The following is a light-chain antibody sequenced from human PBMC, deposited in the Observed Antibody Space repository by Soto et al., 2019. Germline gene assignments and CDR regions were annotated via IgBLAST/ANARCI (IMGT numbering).Light chain of an antibody. Sequence: DLPLTQSPSFLSASVGDRVTITCRASQGIGSYLGWYQQAPGKAPKLLIYDASTLQSGVPSRFSGSGSGTEFTLTISSLQPEDVATYFCQQLNTYPAFGGGTKVE. CDR3: QQLNTYPA. CDR2: DAS. CDR1: QGIGSY. V-gene: IGKV1-9*01. J-gene: IGKJ4*01.